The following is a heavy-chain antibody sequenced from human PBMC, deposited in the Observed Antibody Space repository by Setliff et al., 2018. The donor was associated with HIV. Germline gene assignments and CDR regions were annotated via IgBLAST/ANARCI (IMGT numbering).Heavy chain of an antibody. CDR1: GGSIWSGSYY. J-gene: IGHJ5*02. V-gene: IGHV4-61*09. CDR3: ARAVVFASGNFWFDP. CDR2: ITASGGA. D-gene: IGHD3-3*01. Sequence: PSETLSLTCTVSGGSIWSGSYYWTWIRQPAGEGLAWIGHITASGGATYNPSVKSRVSISLGSPSSEFSLRLTSVSAADTAVYYCARAVVFASGNFWFDPWGPGALVTVSS.